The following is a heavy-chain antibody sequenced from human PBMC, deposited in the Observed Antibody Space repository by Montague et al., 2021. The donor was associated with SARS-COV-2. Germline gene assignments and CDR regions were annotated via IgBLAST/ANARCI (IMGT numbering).Heavy chain of an antibody. CDR2: IYYSGST. J-gene: IGHJ6*02. CDR1: GGSISNGGYY. D-gene: IGHD5-12*01. V-gene: IGHV4-31*03. CDR3: ARVEFDGGYDSVPLDV. Sequence: TLSLTCTVSGGSISNGGYYWSWIRQHPGKGLEWIGYIYYSGSTYYNPFLKSRVTISVDTSKNQFSLKLSSVTAADTAVYYCARVEFDGGYDSVPLDVWGQGTTVTVSS.